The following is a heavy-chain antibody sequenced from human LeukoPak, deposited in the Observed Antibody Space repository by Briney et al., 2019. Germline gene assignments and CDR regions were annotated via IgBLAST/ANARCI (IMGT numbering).Heavy chain of an antibody. J-gene: IGHJ5*02. CDR3: ARASPQTFYYDSSGFNWFDP. CDR1: GYTFTSNY. CDR2: MNSNSGNT. V-gene: IGHV1-8*02. D-gene: IGHD3-22*01. Sequence: ASVKVSCKAFGYTFTSNYMHWVRQATGQGLEWMGWMNSNSGNTGYAQKFQGRVTMTRNTSTNTAYMELSSLRSEDTAVYYCARASPQTFYYDSSGFNWFDPWGQGTLVTVSS.